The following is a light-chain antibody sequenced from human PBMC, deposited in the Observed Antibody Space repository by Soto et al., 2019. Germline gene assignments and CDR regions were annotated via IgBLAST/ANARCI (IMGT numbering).Light chain of an antibody. J-gene: IGLJ2*01. CDR3: QVWDHVV. Sequence: SYELTQPPSVSVAPGKTARITCGGNNIGSKSVHWYQQKPGQAPVLVIYYDSDRPSGIPERFSGSNSGNTATLTISRVEAGDEADYYCQVWDHVVFGGGTKVTVL. CDR2: YDS. V-gene: IGLV3-21*04. CDR1: NIGSKS.